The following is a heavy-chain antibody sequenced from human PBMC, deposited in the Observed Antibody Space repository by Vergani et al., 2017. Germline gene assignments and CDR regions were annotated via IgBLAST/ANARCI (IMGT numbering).Heavy chain of an antibody. J-gene: IGHJ4*02. Sequence: QVQLVESGGGVVQPGRSLRLSCAASGFTFSSYGMHWVRQAPGKGLEWVAVISYDGSNKYYADSVKGRFTISRDNSKNTLYLQMNSLRAEDTAVYYCVCVLGKVVPAAITNFDYWGQGTLVTVSS. CDR3: VCVLGKVVPAAITNFDY. CDR1: GFTFSSYG. V-gene: IGHV3-30*03. D-gene: IGHD2-2*02. CDR2: ISYDGSNK.